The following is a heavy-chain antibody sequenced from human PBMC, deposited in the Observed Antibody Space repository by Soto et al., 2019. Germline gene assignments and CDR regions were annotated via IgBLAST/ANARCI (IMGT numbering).Heavy chain of an antibody. CDR3: IMVVAATYYYYYGMDV. CDR1: GFTFSNAW. Sequence: GGSLRLSCAASGFTFSNAWMSWVRQAAGKGLEWVGRIKSKTDGGTTDYAAPVKGRFTISRDDSKNTLYLQMNSLKTEDTAVYYCIMVVAATYYYYYGMDVWGQGTTVTVSS. D-gene: IGHD2-15*01. V-gene: IGHV3-15*01. CDR2: IKSKTDGGTT. J-gene: IGHJ6*02.